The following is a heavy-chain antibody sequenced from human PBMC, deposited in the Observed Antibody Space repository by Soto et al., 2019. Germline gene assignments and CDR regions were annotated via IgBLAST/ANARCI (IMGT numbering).Heavy chain of an antibody. Sequence: QVQLQESGPGLVKPSETLSLSCGVSGGSISQYYWSWIRQPAGKGLEWIGRIYSGGSTNYNPSLESRVTVSVDTSKNKFSLKLSSATAADTAVYYCERGPGGFGDFSLDYWGPGTLVTVSS. J-gene: IGHJ4*02. CDR1: GGSISQYY. CDR3: ERGPGGFGDFSLDY. D-gene: IGHD3-10*01. CDR2: IYSGGST. V-gene: IGHV4-4*07.